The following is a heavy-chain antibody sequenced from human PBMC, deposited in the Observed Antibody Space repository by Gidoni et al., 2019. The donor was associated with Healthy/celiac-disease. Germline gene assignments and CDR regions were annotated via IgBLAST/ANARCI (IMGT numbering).Heavy chain of an antibody. CDR1: GFTFSSYS. CDR3: ARDLGGVTMIPQGYYGMDV. V-gene: IGHV3-48*01. J-gene: IGHJ6*02. D-gene: IGHD3-22*01. Sequence: EVQLVESGGGLVQPGGSLRLSCAASGFTFSSYSMNWVRQAPGKGLEWVSYISSSSSTIYYADSVKGRFTISRDNAKNSLYLQMNSLRAEDTAVYYCARDLGGVTMIPQGYYGMDVWGQGTTVTVSS. CDR2: ISSSSSTI.